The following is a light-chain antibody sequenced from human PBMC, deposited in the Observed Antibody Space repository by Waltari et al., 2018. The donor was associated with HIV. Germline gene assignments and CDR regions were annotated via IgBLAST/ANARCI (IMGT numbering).Light chain of an antibody. CDR2: DVS. V-gene: IGLV2-11*01. CDR1: SRDVGVYNF. J-gene: IGLJ2*01. CDR3: CSYAGSYPVV. Sequence: QSALTQPRSVSGSPGQSVTISCTGTSRDVGVYNFVSWYQQHPGKAPKLMSYDVSKRPSGVPDRFSGAKSGNTAALTISGLQAEDEADYYCCSYAGSYPVVFGGGTKLTVL.